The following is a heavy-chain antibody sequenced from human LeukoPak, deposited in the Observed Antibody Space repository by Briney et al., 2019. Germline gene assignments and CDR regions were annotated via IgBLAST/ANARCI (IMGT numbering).Heavy chain of an antibody. CDR3: ARDSPQQLGTFDY. CDR2: IYYSGDT. CDR1: GGSTMSHH. V-gene: IGHV4-59*11. Sequence: SETLSLSCTVSGGSTMSHHWSWIRQPPGKEMKWIGYIYYSGDTKSNPSLQGRVTISVDTSKNRFSLKLRSVTASDTAVYYCARDSPQQLGTFDYWGQGTLVSVSS. J-gene: IGHJ4*02. D-gene: IGHD6-13*01.